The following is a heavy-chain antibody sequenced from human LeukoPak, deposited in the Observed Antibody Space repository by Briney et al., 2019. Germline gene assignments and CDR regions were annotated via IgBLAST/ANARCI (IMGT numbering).Heavy chain of an antibody. CDR2: ISAYNGNT. D-gene: IGHD3-10*01. J-gene: IGHJ4*02. CDR1: GYTFTSYG. V-gene: IGHV1-18*01. Sequence: ASVKFSCEASGYTFTSYGISWVRQAPGQGLEWMGWISAYNGNTNYAQKLQGRVTMTTDTSTSTAYMELRSLRSDDTAVYYCAGPAQDRRSGSYSPFDYWGQGTLVTVSS. CDR3: AGPAQDRRSGSYSPFDY.